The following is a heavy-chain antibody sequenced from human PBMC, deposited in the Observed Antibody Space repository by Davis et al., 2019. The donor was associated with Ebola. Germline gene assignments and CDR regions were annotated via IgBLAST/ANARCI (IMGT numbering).Heavy chain of an antibody. J-gene: IGHJ4*02. V-gene: IGHV1-46*01. CDR3: ARGGGSTQSGIDY. Sequence: ASVKVSCKASGYTFTSNYIHWVRQAPGQGLEWMGIINPSDGTTIYAQKFQGRVTMTTDTSTSTAYMELRSLRSDDTAVYYCARGGGSTQSGIDYWGQGTLVTVSS. CDR2: INPSDGTT. CDR1: GYTFTSNY. D-gene: IGHD3-10*01.